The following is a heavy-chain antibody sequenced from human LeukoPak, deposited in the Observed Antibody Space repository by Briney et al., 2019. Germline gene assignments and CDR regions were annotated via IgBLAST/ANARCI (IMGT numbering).Heavy chain of an antibody. D-gene: IGHD1-26*01. V-gene: IGHV3-30*04. CDR1: GFTFSNYA. CDR3: ARLDGYSGSYDDY. J-gene: IGHJ4*02. Sequence: GGSLRLSCAASGFTFSNYAMHWVRQAPGKGLEWVAIISYDGSNKYSADSVKGRFTISRDNSKKTLYLQMNSLRAEDTAVYYCARLDGYSGSYDDYWGQGTLVTVSS. CDR2: ISYDGSNK.